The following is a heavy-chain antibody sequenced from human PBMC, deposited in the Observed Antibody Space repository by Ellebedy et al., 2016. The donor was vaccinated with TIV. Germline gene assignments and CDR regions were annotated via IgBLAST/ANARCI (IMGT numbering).Heavy chain of an antibody. D-gene: IGHD4-17*01. CDR3: ARDTVTSPAYYYYYYGMDV. CDR2: ISYDGSNK. CDR1: GFTFSSYW. J-gene: IGHJ6*02. V-gene: IGHV3-30*03. Sequence: GESLKISXAASGFTFSSYWMSWVRQAPGKGLEWVAVISYDGSNKYYADSVKGRFTISRDNSKNTLYLQMNSLRAEDTAVYYCARDTVTSPAYYYYYYGMDVWGQGTTVTVSS.